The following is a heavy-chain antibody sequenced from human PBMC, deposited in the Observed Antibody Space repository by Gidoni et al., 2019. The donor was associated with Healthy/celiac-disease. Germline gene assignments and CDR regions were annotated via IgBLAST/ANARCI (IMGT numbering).Heavy chain of an antibody. D-gene: IGHD2-15*01. CDR1: VGSINSGSYS. J-gene: IGHJ4*02. Sequence: QVQLLESGPGLGTPPQTLSLTCSVSVGSINSGSYSWRWIRQPAGKGLEWIGRMYTSGSTNYNTSRKSRVTISVDTSKNQFSLKLSSVTAADTAVYYCARESVYCSGGSCYRNFDYWGQGTLVTVSS. CDR2: MYTSGST. CDR3: ARESVYCSGGSCYRNFDY. V-gene: IGHV4-61*02.